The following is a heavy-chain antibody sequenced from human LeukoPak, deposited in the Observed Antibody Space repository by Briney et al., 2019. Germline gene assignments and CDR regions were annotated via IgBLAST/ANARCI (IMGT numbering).Heavy chain of an antibody. J-gene: IGHJ4*02. Sequence: SETLSLTCTVSGVSISSYYWSWIRQPPGKGLEWIGYIYYSGSTNYNPSLKSRVTISVDTSKNQFSLKLSSVTAADTAVYYCAGTRGGIAAPFDCWGQGTLVTVSS. CDR3: AGTRGGIAAPFDC. D-gene: IGHD6-25*01. CDR1: GVSISSYY. V-gene: IGHV4-59*01. CDR2: IYYSGST.